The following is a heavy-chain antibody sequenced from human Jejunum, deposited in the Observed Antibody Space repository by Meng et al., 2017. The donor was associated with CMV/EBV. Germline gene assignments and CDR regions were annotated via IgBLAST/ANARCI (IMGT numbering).Heavy chain of an antibody. V-gene: IGHV3-43D*03. CDR1: GFNLEEYD. J-gene: IGHJ4*02. CDR3: AKGDSVTHYFDY. D-gene: IGHD4-11*01. Sequence: AASGFNLEEYDMHRVSQAAGKGMEWVSSISREGGRNYYADYVKGRFTISRDNSKNSLYLQMNSLRAEDTALYYCAKGDSVTHYFDYWGQGTLVTVSS. CDR2: ISREGGRN.